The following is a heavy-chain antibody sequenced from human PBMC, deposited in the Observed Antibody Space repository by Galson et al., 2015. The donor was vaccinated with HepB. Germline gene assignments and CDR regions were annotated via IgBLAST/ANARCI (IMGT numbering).Heavy chain of an antibody. CDR3: ARGSDIIATWGFDFDY. D-gene: IGHD7-27*01. CDR1: GFTFAGYH. CDR2: INPYSGDT. J-gene: IGHJ4*02. V-gene: IGHV1-2*04. Sequence: SVKVSCKAFGFTFAGYHFHWVRQSPGKGLQWMGWINPYSGDTKYAQNFEGWVTLTRDTSINTAYMELKSLKSDDTAVYYCARGSDIIATWGFDFDYWGQGTLVIVSS.